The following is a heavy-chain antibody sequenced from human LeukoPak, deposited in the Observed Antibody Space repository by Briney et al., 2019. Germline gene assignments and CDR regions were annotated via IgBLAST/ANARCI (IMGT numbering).Heavy chain of an antibody. CDR2: ISGSGGST. D-gene: IGHD6-19*01. CDR1: GFTFSGYA. Sequence: PGGSLRLSCAASGFTFSGYAMSWVRQAPGKLLEWVSAISGSGGSTYYADSVKGRFTISRDNSKNTLYLQMNSLRAETTAVYYCANVAVAGDYWGQGTLVTVYS. J-gene: IGHJ4*02. V-gene: IGHV3-23*01. CDR3: ANVAVAGDY.